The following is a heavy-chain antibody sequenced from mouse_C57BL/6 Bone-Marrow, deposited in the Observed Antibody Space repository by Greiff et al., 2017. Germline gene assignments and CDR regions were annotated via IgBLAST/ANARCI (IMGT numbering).Heavy chain of an antibody. Sequence: VQLQQPGAELVKPGASVKLSCKASGYTFTNYWMHWVKQRPGQGLEWIGMMHPNGGSPDYNEKFKSEATLSVYKSSRTDYMELSSLTSEDSAVYYCARSYDYDDYTMDYWGQGTSVTVSS. D-gene: IGHD2-4*01. CDR2: MHPNGGSP. V-gene: IGHV1-64*01. J-gene: IGHJ4*01. CDR3: ARSYDYDDYTMDY. CDR1: GYTFTNYW.